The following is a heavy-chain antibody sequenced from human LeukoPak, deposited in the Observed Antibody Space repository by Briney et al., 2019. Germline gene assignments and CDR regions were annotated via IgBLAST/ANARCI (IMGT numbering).Heavy chain of an antibody. Sequence: GASVKVSCKASGYTFTRYGNNWVRQAPGQGLEWMGWISAYNGNTNYAEKLQGRVTMTTDTSTSTAYMELRSLRSDDTAVYYCARGIVVVPGAIVGFDPWGQGTLVTVSS. CDR3: ARGIVVVPGAIVGFDP. CDR1: GYTFTRYG. J-gene: IGHJ5*02. CDR2: ISAYNGNT. V-gene: IGHV1-18*01. D-gene: IGHD2-2*02.